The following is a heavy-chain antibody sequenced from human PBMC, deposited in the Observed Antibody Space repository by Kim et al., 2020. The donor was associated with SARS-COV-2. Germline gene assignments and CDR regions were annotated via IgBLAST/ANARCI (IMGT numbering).Heavy chain of an antibody. CDR3: ARAVVRGAQDY. CDR1: GFTFSSYW. V-gene: IGHV3-74*01. D-gene: IGHD3-10*01. CDR2: INSDGSST. J-gene: IGHJ4*02. Sequence: GGSLRLSCAGSGFTFSSYWMHWVRQAPGKGLVWVSRINSDGSSTSYADSVKGRFTISRDNAKNTLYLQMNSLRAEDTAVYYCARAVVRGAQDYWGQGTLVTVSS.